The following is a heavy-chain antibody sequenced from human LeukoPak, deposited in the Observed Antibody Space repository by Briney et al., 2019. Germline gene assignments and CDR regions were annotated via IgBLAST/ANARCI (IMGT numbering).Heavy chain of an antibody. CDR1: GFTFSSSA. D-gene: IGHD5-12*01. J-gene: IGHJ4*02. CDR2: ISGSGSST. CDR3: AKARGDIVATSYFDY. Sequence: PGGSLRLSCAASGFTFSSSAMTWVRQAPGKGLEWVSAISGSGSSTYYADSLKGRFTISRDNSKNTLYLQMNSLRAEDTAVYYCAKARGDIVATSYFDYWGQGTLVTVSS. V-gene: IGHV3-23*01.